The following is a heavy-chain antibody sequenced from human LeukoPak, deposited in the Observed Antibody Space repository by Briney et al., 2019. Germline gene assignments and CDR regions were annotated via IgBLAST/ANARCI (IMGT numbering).Heavy chain of an antibody. Sequence: SETLSLTCTVSGGSISSGDYYWSWIRQPPGKGLEWIGYIYYSGSTYYNPSLKSRVTISVDTSKNQFSLKLSSVTAADTAVYYCARVTTVTTSSFGYWGQGTLVTVSS. CDR2: IYYSGST. CDR3: ARVTTVTTSSFGY. D-gene: IGHD4-17*01. J-gene: IGHJ4*02. V-gene: IGHV4-30-4*08. CDR1: GGSISSGDYY.